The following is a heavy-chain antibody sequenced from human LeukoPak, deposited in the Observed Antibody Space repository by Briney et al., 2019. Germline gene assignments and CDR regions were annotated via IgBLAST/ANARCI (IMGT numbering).Heavy chain of an antibody. CDR2: ISWNSGSI. Sequence: GGSLRLSCAASGFTFDDYGMAWVRQGPGKGLEWVSGISWNSGSIGYADSVKGRFTISRDNAKNSLYLQMNSLRAEDTALYYCAKDTDGAAAGTTWGHWGQGTLVTVSS. CDR3: AKDTDGAAAGTTWGH. CDR1: GFTFDDYG. J-gene: IGHJ4*02. V-gene: IGHV3-9*01. D-gene: IGHD6-13*01.